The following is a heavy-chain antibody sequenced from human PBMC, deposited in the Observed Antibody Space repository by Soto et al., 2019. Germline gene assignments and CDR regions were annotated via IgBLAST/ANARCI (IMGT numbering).Heavy chain of an antibody. V-gene: IGHV4-34*01. CDR3: ARDVRITIFGVVKGVDY. Sequence: SETLSLTCGVYGGSFSGYYWSWIRQPPGKGLEWIGEINHSGSTNYNPSLKSRVTISVDTSKNQFSLKLSSVTAADTAVYYCARDVRITIFGVVKGVDYWGQGTLVTVSS. D-gene: IGHD3-3*01. CDR2: INHSGST. CDR1: GGSFSGYY. J-gene: IGHJ4*02.